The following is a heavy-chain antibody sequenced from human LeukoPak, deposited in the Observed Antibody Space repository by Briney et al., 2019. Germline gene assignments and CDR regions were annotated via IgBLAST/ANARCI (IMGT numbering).Heavy chain of an antibody. J-gene: IGHJ4*02. D-gene: IGHD3-3*01. CDR3: ARSGSRYDFWSGYYNDY. Sequence: SETLSLTCAVSGYSISSGYYWGWIRPPPGKGPEWIGSIYHSGSTYYNPSLKSRVTISVDTSKNQFSLKLSSVTAADTAVYYCARSGSRYDFWSGYYNDYWGQGTLVTVSS. CDR2: IYHSGST. CDR1: GYSISSGYY. V-gene: IGHV4-38-2*01.